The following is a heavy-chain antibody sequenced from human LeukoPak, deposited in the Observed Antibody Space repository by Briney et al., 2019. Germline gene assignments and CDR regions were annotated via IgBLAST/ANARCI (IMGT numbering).Heavy chain of an antibody. CDR1: GFTFSRYR. D-gene: IGHD4-11*01. V-gene: IGHV3-74*01. J-gene: IGHJ4*01. CDR3: VRSAFLTTEFYFDY. Sequence: PGGSLRLSCAASGFTFSRYRMHWVRQAPGKGLVWVSRINTDGRTITYADSVKGRFTISRDNAKNTLHLQMNSLRAEDTAVYYCVRSAFLTTEFYFDYWGHGTLVTVSS. CDR2: INTDGRTI.